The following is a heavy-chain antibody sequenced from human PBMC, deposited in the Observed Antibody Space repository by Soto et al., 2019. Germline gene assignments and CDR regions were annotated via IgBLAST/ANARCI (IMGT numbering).Heavy chain of an antibody. CDR2: IIPIFGTA. V-gene: IGHV1-69*01. CDR3: AREGSHEEWELRYFDY. D-gene: IGHD1-26*01. J-gene: IGHJ4*02. CDR1: GGTFSSYA. Sequence: QVQLVQSGAEVKKPGSSVKVSCKASGGTFSSYAISWVRQAPGQGLEWMGGIIPIFGTANYAQKFQGRVTIIADESTSTAYMELSSLRSEDTAVYYCAREGSHEEWELRYFDYWGQGTLVTVSS.